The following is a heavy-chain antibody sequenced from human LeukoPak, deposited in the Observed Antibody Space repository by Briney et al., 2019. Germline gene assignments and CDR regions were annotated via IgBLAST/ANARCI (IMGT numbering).Heavy chain of an antibody. V-gene: IGHV3-23*01. CDR3: AKVLVSEQIRRTTLPPFDY. CDR2: ISGSGGST. D-gene: IGHD1-1*01. J-gene: IGHJ4*02. CDR1: GFTFSSYA. Sequence: GGSLRLSCAASGFTFSSYAMSWVRQAPGKGLEWVSAISGSGGSTYYADSVKGRFTISRDNSKNTLYLQMNSLRAEDTAVYYCAKVLVSEQIRRTTLPPFDYWGQGLLVTVSS.